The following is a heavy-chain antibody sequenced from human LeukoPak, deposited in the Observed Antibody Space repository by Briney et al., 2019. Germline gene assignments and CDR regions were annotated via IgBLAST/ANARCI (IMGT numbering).Heavy chain of an antibody. CDR1: GGSISSYY. D-gene: IGHD2-15*01. V-gene: IGHV4-59*01. Sequence: SETLSLTCTVSGGSISSYYWSWIRQPPGKGLGWIGYIYYSGSTNYNPSLKSRVTISVDTSKNQFSLKLSSVTAADTAVYYCASSGVVVAANDAFDIWGQGTMVTVSS. CDR3: ASSGVVVAANDAFDI. CDR2: IYYSGST. J-gene: IGHJ3*02.